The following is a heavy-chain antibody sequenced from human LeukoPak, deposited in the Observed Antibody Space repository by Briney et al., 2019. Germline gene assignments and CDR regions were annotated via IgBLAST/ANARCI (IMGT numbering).Heavy chain of an antibody. D-gene: IGHD3-22*01. CDR3: ARDLTMIVVGGWFDP. CDR1: GDSISSSSYY. Sequence: SETLSLNCTVSGDSISSSSYYWGWIRQPPGKGLEWIGSIYYSGSTNYNPSLKSRVTISVDTSKNQFSLKLSSVTAADTAVYYCARDLTMIVVGGWFDPWGQGTLVTVSS. V-gene: IGHV4-39*07. CDR2: IYYSGST. J-gene: IGHJ5*02.